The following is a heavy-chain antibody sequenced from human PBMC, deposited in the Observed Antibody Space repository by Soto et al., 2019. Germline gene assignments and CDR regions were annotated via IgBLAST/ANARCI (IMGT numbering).Heavy chain of an antibody. J-gene: IGHJ6*02. CDR1: GGTFSSYA. D-gene: IGHD5-18*01. Sequence: SVKVSCKASGGTFSSYAISWVRQAPGQGLEWMGGIIPIFGTANYAQKFQGRVTITADKSTSTAYMELSSLRSEDTAVYYCARGGQHTAMPHYYYYYGMDVWGQGTTVTVSS. CDR2: IIPIFGTA. CDR3: ARGGQHTAMPHYYYYYGMDV. V-gene: IGHV1-69*06.